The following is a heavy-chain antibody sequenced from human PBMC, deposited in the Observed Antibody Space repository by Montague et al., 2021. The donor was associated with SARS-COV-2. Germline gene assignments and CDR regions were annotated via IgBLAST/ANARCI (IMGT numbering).Heavy chain of an antibody. V-gene: IGHV4-61*02. CDR1: GGSISSCSYY. CDR3: IRGLASVDS. Sequence: TLSLTCTVSGGSISSCSYYWSWIPPPAGMGLVWNGRVYASGISNHTPSLQGRVTVSLDTSKNQLSMRLSSVTAAATSHYYCIRGLASVDSWGQGTLVTVSS. J-gene: IGHJ5*01. CDR2: VYASGIS.